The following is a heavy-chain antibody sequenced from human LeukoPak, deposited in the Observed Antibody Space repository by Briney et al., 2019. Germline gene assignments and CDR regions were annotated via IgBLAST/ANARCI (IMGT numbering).Heavy chain of an antibody. V-gene: IGHV3-66*04. CDR2: IYSGGST. J-gene: IGHJ6*03. D-gene: IGHD3-10*01. CDR1: GFTFSNYA. Sequence: GGSLRLSCAASGFTFSNYAMNWVRQAPGKGLEWVSVIYSGGSTYYADSVKGRFTISRDNSKNTLYPQMNSLRAEDTAVYYCARLPTYYYGSGSANPSPYYYYYMDVWGKGTTVTISS. CDR3: ARLPTYYYGSGSANPSPYYYYYMDV.